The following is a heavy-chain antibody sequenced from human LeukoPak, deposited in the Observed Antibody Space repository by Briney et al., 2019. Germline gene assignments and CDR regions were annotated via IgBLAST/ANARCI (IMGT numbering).Heavy chain of an antibody. D-gene: IGHD3-22*01. CDR2: IYYSGST. Sequence: SETLSLTCTVSGGSISSRDFYWGWIRQPPGNGLEWIGSIYYSGSTYYNPSLKSRVTISVDTSKNQFSLKLSSVTAADTAVYYCARDATSATDSSGYLYYYYGMDVWGQGTTVTVSS. CDR3: ARDATSATDSSGYLYYYYGMDV. J-gene: IGHJ6*02. CDR1: GGSISSRDFY. V-gene: IGHV4-39*07.